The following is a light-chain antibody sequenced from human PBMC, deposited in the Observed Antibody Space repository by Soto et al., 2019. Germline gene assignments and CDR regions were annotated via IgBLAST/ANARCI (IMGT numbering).Light chain of an antibody. CDR1: QSVSSSF. CDR3: QQYGSSPKT. V-gene: IGKV3-20*01. J-gene: IGKJ1*01. CDR2: GAS. Sequence: EIVLTQSPGTLSLSPGERATLSCRASQSVSSSFLAWYRQKPGQAPRLLMYGASTRAPGIPDRFSGSGSGTDFTLTISRLEPEDFAVYYCQQYGSSPKTFGQGTKVEIK.